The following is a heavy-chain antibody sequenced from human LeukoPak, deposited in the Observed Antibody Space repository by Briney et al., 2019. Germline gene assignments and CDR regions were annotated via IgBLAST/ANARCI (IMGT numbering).Heavy chain of an antibody. D-gene: IGHD1-26*01. V-gene: IGHV1-2*02. Sequence: ASVKVPCKASGYMHWVRQAPGQGLEWMGWINPNSGGTNYAQKFQGRVTMTRDTSISTAYMELSRLRSDDTAVYYCARDPSETGELLRRWGQGTLVTVSS. CDR3: ARDPSETGELLRR. J-gene: IGHJ4*02. CDR2: INPNSGGT. CDR1: GY.